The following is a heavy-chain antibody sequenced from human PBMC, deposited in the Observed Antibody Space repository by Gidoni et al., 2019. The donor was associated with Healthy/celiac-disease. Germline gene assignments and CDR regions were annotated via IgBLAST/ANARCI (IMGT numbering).Heavy chain of an antibody. V-gene: IGHV4-34*01. CDR2: INHSGRT. CDR3: ARKAGYSSGWYRSVRYFDL. J-gene: IGHJ2*01. CDR1: GGYFSGYY. D-gene: IGHD6-19*01. Sequence: QVQLQQWGAGLLKPSETLSLTCAVYGGYFSGYYWSWIRQPPGKGLECIGEINHSGRTNYNPSLKSRVTISVDTSKNQFSLKLSAVTAADTAVYYCARKAGYSSGWYRSVRYFDLWGRGTLVTVSS.